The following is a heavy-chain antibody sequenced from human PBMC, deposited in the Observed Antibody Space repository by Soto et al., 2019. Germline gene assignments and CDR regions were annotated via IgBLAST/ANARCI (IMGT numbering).Heavy chain of an antibody. CDR1: ENRFTSQT. CDR3: ARLGFCRGDSCYPLDI. Sequence: QVQLVQSGAEVKTPGASVTVSCKASENRFTSQTIHWVRQAPGQRLEWMGWIIVGSGNTKYSQNFQGRLTITRDTYATTVYMDLSSIRAEDTAVYYCARLGFCRGDSCYPLDIWGQRTMVLVSS. D-gene: IGHD3-22*01. V-gene: IGHV1-3*01. J-gene: IGHJ3*02. CDR2: IIVGSGNT.